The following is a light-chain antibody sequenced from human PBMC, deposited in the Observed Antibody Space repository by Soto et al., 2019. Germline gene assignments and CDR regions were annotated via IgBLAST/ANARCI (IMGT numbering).Light chain of an antibody. J-gene: IGLJ3*02. V-gene: IGLV6-57*01. Sequence: NFMLTQPHSVSESPGKTVTISCIRSSDSIASNYVQWYQQRPGSSPTTVIYEDNQRPSGVPDRFSGSVDSSSNSASLTSSGLKTEDEADYYCQSYDGSTWVFGGGTKLTVL. CDR2: EDN. CDR3: QSYDGSTWV. CDR1: SDSIASNY.